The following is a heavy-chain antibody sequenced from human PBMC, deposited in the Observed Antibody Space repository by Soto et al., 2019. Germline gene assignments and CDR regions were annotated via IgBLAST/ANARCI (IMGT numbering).Heavy chain of an antibody. J-gene: IGHJ5*02. D-gene: IGHD3-22*01. CDR2: ISGSGGST. V-gene: IGHV3-23*01. CDR3: AKAGVKGYYYDSSGPLDP. Sequence: GGALRVSCAASGFTFSSYAMSWVRQAPGKGLEWVSAISGSGGSTYYADSVKGRFTISRDNSKITLYLQMNSLRAEDTAVYYCAKAGVKGYYYDSSGPLDPWGQGTLVTVSS. CDR1: GFTFSSYA.